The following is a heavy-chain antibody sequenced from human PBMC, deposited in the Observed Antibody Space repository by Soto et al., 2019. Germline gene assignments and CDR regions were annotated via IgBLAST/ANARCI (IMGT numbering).Heavy chain of an antibody. J-gene: IGHJ4*02. CDR2: IKQDGSEK. CDR1: GFTFSNYW. D-gene: IGHD2-21*01. Sequence: EVQLVEPGGGLVQPGGSLRLSCAASGFTFSNYWMVWVRQAPEKGPEWVATIKQDGSEKYYVDSVKGRFTISRDNTKNSLYLQMNSLRAEDTALYYCARETSADSFWGQGTLVTVSS. V-gene: IGHV3-7*01. CDR3: ARETSADSF.